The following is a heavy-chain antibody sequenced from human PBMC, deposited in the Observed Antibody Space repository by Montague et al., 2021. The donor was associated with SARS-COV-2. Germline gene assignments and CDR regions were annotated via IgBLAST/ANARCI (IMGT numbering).Heavy chain of an antibody. CDR3: ARAYCSSTSCYPIDY. J-gene: IGHJ4*02. CDR1: GDSVSSTSAA. D-gene: IGHD2-2*01. V-gene: IGHV6-1*01. CDR2: TYFTSKWSS. Sequence: CAISGDSVSSTSAAWNWIRQSPSRGPEWLGRTYFTSKWSSKYALSVKSRLIISPDTSKNQFSLRLMSVTPDDTAVYYCARAYCSSTSCYPIDYWSQGTLVTVSS.